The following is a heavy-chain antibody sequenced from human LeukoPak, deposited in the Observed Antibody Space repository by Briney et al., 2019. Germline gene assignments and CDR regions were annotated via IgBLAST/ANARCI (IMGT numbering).Heavy chain of an antibody. CDR2: IYHSGST. V-gene: IGHV4-30-2*02. CDR1: GGSISSGGYS. CDR3: AGSRGTYYYDSSGPNDY. J-gene: IGHJ4*02. D-gene: IGHD3-22*01. Sequence: PSETLSLTCAVSGGSISSGGYSWSWIRQPPGKGLEWIGYIYHSGSTYYNPSLKSRVTISVDRSKNQFSLKLSSVTAADTAVYYCAGSRGTYYYDSSGPNDYWGQGTLVTVSS.